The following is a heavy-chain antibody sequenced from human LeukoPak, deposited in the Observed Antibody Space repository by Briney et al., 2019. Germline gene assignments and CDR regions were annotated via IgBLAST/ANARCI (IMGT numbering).Heavy chain of an antibody. Sequence: SVKVSCKASGGTFSSYAISWVRQAPGQGLEWMGRIIPILGTANYAQKFQGRVTITADKSTSTAYMELSSLRSEDTAVYYCARQSITMIVVGPDYWGQGTLVTVSS. J-gene: IGHJ4*02. D-gene: IGHD3-22*01. CDR1: GGTFSSYA. CDR2: IIPILGTA. V-gene: IGHV1-69*04. CDR3: ARQSITMIVVGPDY.